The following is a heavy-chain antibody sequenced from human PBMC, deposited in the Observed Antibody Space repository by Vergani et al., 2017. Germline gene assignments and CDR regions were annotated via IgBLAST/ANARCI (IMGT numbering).Heavy chain of an antibody. V-gene: IGHV4-38-2*01. J-gene: IGHJ6*03. CDR1: GYSISSGYY. Sequence: QVQLQESGPGLVKPSETLSLTCAVSGYSISSGYYWGWIRQPPGKGLEWIGSIYHSGSTYYNPSLKSRGTISVDTSKNQFSLKLSSVTAADTAVYYCATQSYGSGSYYPSAYYYMDVWGKGTTVTVSS. D-gene: IGHD3-10*01. CDR3: ATQSYGSGSYYPSAYYYMDV. CDR2: IYHSGST.